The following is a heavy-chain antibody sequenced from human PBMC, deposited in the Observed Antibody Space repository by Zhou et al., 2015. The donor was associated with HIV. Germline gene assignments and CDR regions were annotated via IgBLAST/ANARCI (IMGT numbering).Heavy chain of an antibody. CDR3: ARAAGSGSNYYDSSGYPYYFDY. Sequence: QVQLVQSGAEVKKPGSSVKVSCKASGGTFSSYAISWVRQAPGQGLEWMGGIIPIFGTANYAQKFQGRVTITADESTSTAYMELSSLRSEDTAVYYCARAAGSGSNYYDSSGYPYYFDYWGQGTLVTVSS. CDR2: IIPIFGTA. D-gene: IGHD3-22*01. CDR1: GGTFSSYA. J-gene: IGHJ4*02. V-gene: IGHV1-69*01.